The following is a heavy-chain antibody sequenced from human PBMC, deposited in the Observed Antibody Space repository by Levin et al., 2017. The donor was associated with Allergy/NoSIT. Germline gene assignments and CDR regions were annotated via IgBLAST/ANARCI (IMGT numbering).Heavy chain of an antibody. J-gene: IGHJ4*02. CDR2: IFWDDDK. V-gene: IGHV2-5*02. CDR3: AVPSGYRGAVIY. D-gene: IGHD5-12*01. CDR1: GFSLTTNGVG. Sequence: SGPTLVKPTQTLTLTCTFSGFSLTTNGVGVGWIRQPPGKALEWLALIFWDDDKNYSPSLKSRLTITKDTSENQVDLTMTDMDPVDTATYYSAVPSGYRGAVIYWGQGTLVTVSS.